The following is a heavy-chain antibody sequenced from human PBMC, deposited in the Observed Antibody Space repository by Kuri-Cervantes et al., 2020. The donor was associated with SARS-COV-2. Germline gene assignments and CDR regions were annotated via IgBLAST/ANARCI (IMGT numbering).Heavy chain of an antibody. D-gene: IGHD3-3*01. CDR2: LNNRGST. Sequence: SETLSLTCSVSGGSISSGNYYWSWIRQPAGKGLEWIGRLNNRGSTNYNPSLTSRVTVSVDTSKNQFSLNLSSVTAADTAVYYCARQSSTRRYYDFWTGDMDVWGKGTTVTVSS. J-gene: IGHJ6*03. CDR3: ARQSSTRRYYDFWTGDMDV. CDR1: GGSISSGNYY. V-gene: IGHV4-61*02.